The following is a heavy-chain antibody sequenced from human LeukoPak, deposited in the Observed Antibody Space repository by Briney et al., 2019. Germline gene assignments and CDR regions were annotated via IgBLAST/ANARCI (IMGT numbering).Heavy chain of an antibody. J-gene: IGHJ4*02. CDR2: ISAYNGNT. CDR1: GYTFTSYG. D-gene: IGHD6-13*01. V-gene: IGHV1-18*01. Sequence: ASVKVSCKASGYTFTSYGISWVRQAPGQGLEWMGWISAYNGNTNYAQKLQGRVTMTTDTSTSTAYKELRSLRSDDTAVYYCARIAAAGYFDYWGQGTLVTVSS. CDR3: ARIAAAGYFDY.